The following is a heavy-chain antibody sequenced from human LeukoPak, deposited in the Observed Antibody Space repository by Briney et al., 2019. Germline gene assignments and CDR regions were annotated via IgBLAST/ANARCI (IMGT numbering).Heavy chain of an antibody. CDR1: GYTFTGYY. J-gene: IGHJ4*02. Sequence: ASVKVSCKASGYTFTGYYMHWVRQAPGQGPEWMGWINPNSGGTNYAQKFQGRVTMTRDTSISTAYMELSRLRSDDTAVYYCARLGYYDSSGYSPLDYWGQGTLVTVSS. CDR3: ARLGYYDSSGYSPLDY. D-gene: IGHD3-22*01. V-gene: IGHV1-2*02. CDR2: INPNSGGT.